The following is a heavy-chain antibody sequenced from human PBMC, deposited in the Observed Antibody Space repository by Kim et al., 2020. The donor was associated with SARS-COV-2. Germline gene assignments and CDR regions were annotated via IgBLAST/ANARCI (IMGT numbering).Heavy chain of an antibody. D-gene: IGHD1-26*01. Sequence: GGSLRLSCAASGFTFDDYAMHWVRQAPGKGLEWVSLISWDGGSTYYADSVKGRFTISRDNSKNSLYLQMNSLRAEDTALYYCAKDNYSGSYPASAFDIWGQGTMVTVSS. CDR3: AKDNYSGSYPASAFDI. CDR2: ISWDGGST. V-gene: IGHV3-43D*03. CDR1: GFTFDDYA. J-gene: IGHJ3*02.